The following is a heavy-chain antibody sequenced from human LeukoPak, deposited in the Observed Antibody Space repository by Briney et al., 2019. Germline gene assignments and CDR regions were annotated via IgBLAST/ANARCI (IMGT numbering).Heavy chain of an antibody. J-gene: IGHJ5*02. V-gene: IGHV1-2*02. CDR1: GYTCTGYY. Sequence: GASVKVSCKASGYTCTGYYMHWVRQAPGQGLEWMGWINPNSGGTNYAQKFQGRVTMTRDTSISTAYMELSSLRSDDAAVYYCARTGIDIVVVPAAVNWFDPWGQGTLVTVSS. CDR2: INPNSGGT. CDR3: ARTGIDIVVVPAAVNWFDP. D-gene: IGHD2-2*01.